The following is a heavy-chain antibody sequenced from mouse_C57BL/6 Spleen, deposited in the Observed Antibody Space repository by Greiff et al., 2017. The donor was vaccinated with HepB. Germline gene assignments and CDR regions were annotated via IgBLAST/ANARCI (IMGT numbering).Heavy chain of an antibody. CDR1: GYTFTSYW. CDR3: ARQLRPGDAMDY. D-gene: IGHD3-2*02. J-gene: IGHJ4*01. Sequence: VQLQQSGAELVKPGASVKMSCKASGYTFTSYWITWVKQRPGQGLEWIGDIYPGSGSTNYNEKFKSKATLTVDTSSGTAYMQLSSLTSEDSAVYYCARQLRPGDAMDYWGQGTSVTVSS. CDR2: IYPGSGST. V-gene: IGHV1-55*01.